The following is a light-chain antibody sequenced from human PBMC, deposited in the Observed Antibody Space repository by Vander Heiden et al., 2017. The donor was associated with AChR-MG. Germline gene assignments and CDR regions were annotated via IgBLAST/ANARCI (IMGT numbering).Light chain of an antibody. V-gene: IGLV3-19*01. CDR3: NSRDSSGNHPSV. J-gene: IGLJ3*02. CDR2: GKN. CDR1: SLRSYY. Sequence: SSELTQDPAVSVALGQTVRIPCQGDSLRSYYASWYQQKPGQAPVLVIYGKNNRPSGIPDRFSGSSSGNTASLTITGAQAEDEADYYCNSRDSSGNHPSVFGGGTKLTVL.